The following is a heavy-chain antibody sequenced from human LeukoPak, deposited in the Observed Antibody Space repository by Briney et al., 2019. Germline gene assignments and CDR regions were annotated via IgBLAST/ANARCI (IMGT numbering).Heavy chain of an antibody. Sequence: ASVKVSCKPSGYTFTGYYMHWVRQAPGQGFEWLGRVDSKSGGTNYAQKFQGRVTMTRDTSISTVYMQLISLRSDDTAVYYCAREMNYDDYRTSDYWGQGTLVTVSS. CDR1: GYTFTGYY. CDR2: VDSKSGGT. CDR3: AREMNYDDYRTSDY. V-gene: IGHV1-2*02. J-gene: IGHJ4*02. D-gene: IGHD4-17*01.